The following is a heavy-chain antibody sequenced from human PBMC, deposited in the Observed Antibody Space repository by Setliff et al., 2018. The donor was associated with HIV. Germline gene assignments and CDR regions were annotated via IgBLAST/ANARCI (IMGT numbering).Heavy chain of an antibody. CDR3: ARHDITLVRGLV. V-gene: IGHV4-61*02. Sequence: SETLSLTCTVSGGPISSETFSWNWIRQPAGKGLEWIGRIYTSGSTDYNPSLRSRVTISVDTSKNLFSMKVNSVTAADTAVYYCARHDITLVRGLVWGQGTTVTVSS. J-gene: IGHJ6*02. D-gene: IGHD3-10*01. CDR1: GGPISSETFS. CDR2: IYTSGST.